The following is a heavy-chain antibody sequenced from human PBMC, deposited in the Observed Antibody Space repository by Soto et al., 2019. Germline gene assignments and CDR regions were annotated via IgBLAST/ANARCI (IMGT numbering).Heavy chain of an antibody. CDR2: IYYSGST. V-gene: IGHV4-59*01. CDR1: GGSISSYY. Sequence: AETLSHTGTVSGGSISSYYWSWIRQPLGKGLEWIGYIYYSGSTNYNPSLKSRVTISVDTSKNQFSLKLSSVTAADTAVYYCPRSEGRYWGQGPLVTVS. J-gene: IGHJ4*02. CDR3: PRSEGRY.